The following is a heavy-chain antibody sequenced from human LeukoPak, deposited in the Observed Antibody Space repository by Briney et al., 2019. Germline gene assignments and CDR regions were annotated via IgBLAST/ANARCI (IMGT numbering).Heavy chain of an antibody. CDR1: GYTFTSYY. Sequence: ASVKVSCKASGYTFTSYYMHWVRQAPGQGLEWMGIINPSGGSTSYAQKFQGRVTMNRDPSTSTVYMELSRRRAEDTAVYYCATDCSSTSCYVGSYYYYGMDVWGQGTTVTVSS. CDR2: INPSGGST. J-gene: IGHJ6*02. V-gene: IGHV1-46*01. D-gene: IGHD2-2*01. CDR3: ATDCSSTSCYVGSYYYYGMDV.